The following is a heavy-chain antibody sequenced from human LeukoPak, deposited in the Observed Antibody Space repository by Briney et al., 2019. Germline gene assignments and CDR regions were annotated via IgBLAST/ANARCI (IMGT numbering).Heavy chain of an antibody. CDR3: VRVERGTVGTSPTADDF. Sequence: PGGSLRLSCTASGFTFSNAWMSWVRQAPGKGLEWLGRIKGKIGGGTTDYAAPVKGRVTISRDDSKNSLYLQMNSLKTEDTAVYYCVRVERGTVGTSPTADDFWGQGTLVTVSS. CDR1: GFTFSNAW. CDR2: IKGKIGGGTT. V-gene: IGHV3-15*01. J-gene: IGHJ4*02. D-gene: IGHD1-26*01.